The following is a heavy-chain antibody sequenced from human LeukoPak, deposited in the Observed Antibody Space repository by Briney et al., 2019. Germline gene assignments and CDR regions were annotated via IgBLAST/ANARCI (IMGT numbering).Heavy chain of an antibody. V-gene: IGHV1-69*04. J-gene: IGHJ4*02. CDR3: ARDVIPQPFFDY. D-gene: IGHD2/OR15-2a*01. CDR1: GGTFSSYA. Sequence: ASVKVSCKASGGTFSSYAISWVRQAPGQGLEWMGRITPILGIANYAQKFQGRVTITADKSTSTAYMELSSLRSEDTAVYYCARDVIPQPFFDYWGQGTLVTVSS. CDR2: ITPILGIA.